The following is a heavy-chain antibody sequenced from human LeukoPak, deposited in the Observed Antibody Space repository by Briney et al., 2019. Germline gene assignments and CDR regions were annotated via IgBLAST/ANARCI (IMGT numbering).Heavy chain of an antibody. CDR2: ISHSGST. Sequence: SETLSLTCAVYGGSFSGYYWSWLRQPPGKGLEWIGEISHSGSTNYHPSLKSRVTISVDTSKNQFSLKLSSVTAADTAVYYCARTRIQLWSSPLDYWGQGNLVTVSS. CDR1: GGSFSGYY. J-gene: IGHJ4*02. V-gene: IGHV4-34*01. CDR3: ARTRIQLWSSPLDY. D-gene: IGHD5-18*01.